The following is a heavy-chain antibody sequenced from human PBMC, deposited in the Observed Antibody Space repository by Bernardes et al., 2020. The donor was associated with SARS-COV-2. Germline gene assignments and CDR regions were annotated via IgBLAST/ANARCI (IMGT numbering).Heavy chain of an antibody. J-gene: IGHJ5*02. V-gene: IGHV4-59*08. Sequence: SETLSLTCIVSGGSIGTFLWSWIRQTPGKGLEWIAYITASGSTNYNPSLRSRVNIFVDTSKGQFSLSVNSVTAADTAVYYCARHVRGSYGWFDAWGEGTLVTSSS. CDR2: ITASGST. D-gene: IGHD3-16*01. CDR1: GGSIGTFL. CDR3: ARHVRGSYGWFDA.